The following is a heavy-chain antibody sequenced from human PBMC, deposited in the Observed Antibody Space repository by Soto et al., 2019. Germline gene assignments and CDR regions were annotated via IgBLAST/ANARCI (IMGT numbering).Heavy chain of an antibody. CDR2: IIPIFGTA. V-gene: IGHV1-69*01. CDR3: ARDSLNHDFWSRYYPSFDC. J-gene: IGHJ4*02. D-gene: IGHD3-3*01. Sequence: QVQLVQSGAEVKKPGSSVKVSCKASGGTFSSYAISWVRQAPGQGLEWMGGIIPIFGTANYAQKFQGRVTITADESTSTAYMELSSLRSEDTAGYYCARDSLNHDFWSRYYPSFDCWGQGTLVTVSP. CDR1: GGTFSSYA.